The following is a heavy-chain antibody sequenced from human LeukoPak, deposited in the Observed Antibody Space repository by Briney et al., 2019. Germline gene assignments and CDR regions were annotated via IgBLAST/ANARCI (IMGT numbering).Heavy chain of an antibody. J-gene: IGHJ4*02. CDR3: ARHGGYYYFDY. D-gene: IGHD3-22*01. CDR2: INHRGST. Sequence: SETLSLTCAVYGGSFSGYYWSWIRQPPGKGLEWIGEINHRGSTNYNPSLKSRVTISVDTSKNQFSLKLSSVTAADTAVYYCARHGGYYYFDYWGQGTLVTVSS. CDR1: GGSFSGYY. V-gene: IGHV4-34*01.